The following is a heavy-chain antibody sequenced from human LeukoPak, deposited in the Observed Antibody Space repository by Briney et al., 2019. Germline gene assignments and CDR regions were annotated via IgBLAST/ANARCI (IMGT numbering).Heavy chain of an antibody. CDR2: ISSSSYI. V-gene: IGHV3-21*01. CDR3: ARDREYYDILTGYYIGYYFDY. D-gene: IGHD3-9*01. Sequence: GGSLRLSCAASGFTFSSYSMNWVRQAPGKGLEWVSSISSSSYIYYADSVKGRFTISRDNAKNSLYLQMNSLRAEDTAVYYCARDREYYDILTGYYIGYYFDYWGQGTLVTVSS. CDR1: GFTFSSYS. J-gene: IGHJ4*02.